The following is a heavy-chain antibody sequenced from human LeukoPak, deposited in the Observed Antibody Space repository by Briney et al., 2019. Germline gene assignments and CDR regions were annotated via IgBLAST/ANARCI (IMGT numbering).Heavy chain of an antibody. CDR3: ASQIAAAGTYLTPHY. D-gene: IGHD6-13*01. Sequence: PGRSLRLSCAASGITFNTYSMHGVRQAPGKGLEWVAAISYDGSNKYYADSVKGRFTVSRDNSKNTLYLQLNSLRAEDTAVYYCASQIAAAGTYLTPHYWGQGTLVTVSS. J-gene: IGHJ4*02. CDR2: ISYDGSNK. V-gene: IGHV3-30*04. CDR1: GITFNTYS.